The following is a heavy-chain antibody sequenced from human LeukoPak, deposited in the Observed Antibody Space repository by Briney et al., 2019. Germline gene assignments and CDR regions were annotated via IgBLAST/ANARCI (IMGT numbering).Heavy chain of an antibody. CDR1: GFTFSSYS. Sequence: GGSLRLSCAASGFTFSSYSMTWVRRAPGKGLEWVSSISSSSSYIYYADSVKGRFTISRDNAKNSLYLQMNSLRAEDTAVYYCARAPIAVAGGGFDYWGQGTLVTVSS. CDR3: ARAPIAVAGGGFDY. J-gene: IGHJ4*02. CDR2: ISSSSSYI. V-gene: IGHV3-21*01. D-gene: IGHD6-19*01.